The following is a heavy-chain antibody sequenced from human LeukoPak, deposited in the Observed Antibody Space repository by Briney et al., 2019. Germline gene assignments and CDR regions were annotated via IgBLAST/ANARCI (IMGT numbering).Heavy chain of an antibody. Sequence: SQTLPLTCTVSGGSLSRGSYHWRWMPQPAGEGLEWIGCIYTNESTNYNASLKSRVTISVDTSKNQFSLKLSSVTAADTAVYYCARDFGIFDYGMDVWGQETTVTVSS. CDR3: ARDFGIFDYGMDV. J-gene: IGHJ6*02. D-gene: IGHD3-16*01. CDR1: GGSLSRGSYH. V-gene: IGHV4-61*02. CDR2: IYTNEST.